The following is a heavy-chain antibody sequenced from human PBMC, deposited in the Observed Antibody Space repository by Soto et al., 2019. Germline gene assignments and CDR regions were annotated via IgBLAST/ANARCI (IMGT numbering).Heavy chain of an antibody. CDR1: GFTFRNYG. D-gene: IGHD1-1*01. V-gene: IGHV3-33*01. CDR3: ARGGPNGSHFDY. J-gene: IGHJ4*02. CDR2: IWYDGSDK. Sequence: VQLVESGGGVVQPGKSVRLSCAASGFTFRNYGMHWVRQAPGKGLEWVAVIWYDGSDKHYVDSVKGRFTISRDNSKNTLYLRMNSLRAEDTAVYYCARGGPNGSHFDYWGQGTLVTVSS.